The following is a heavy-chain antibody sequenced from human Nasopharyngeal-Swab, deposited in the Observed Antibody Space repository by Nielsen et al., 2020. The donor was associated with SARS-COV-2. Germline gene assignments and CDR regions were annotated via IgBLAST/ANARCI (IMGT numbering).Heavy chain of an antibody. D-gene: IGHD2-2*03. CDR3: ARDGYCSDASCSHYYFFFGMDV. CDR2: IYSSGST. V-gene: IGHV4-4*07. CDR1: GGSIDSFY. J-gene: IGHJ6*02. Sequence: SKTLSLTCSVSGGSIDSFYWSWIRQPVGKGLEWIGRIYSSGSTNSNPSLRSRLAMSVDTSKNQFSLTLTSVTAADTAVYYCARDGYCSDASCSHYYFFFGMDVWGPGTTVTVSS.